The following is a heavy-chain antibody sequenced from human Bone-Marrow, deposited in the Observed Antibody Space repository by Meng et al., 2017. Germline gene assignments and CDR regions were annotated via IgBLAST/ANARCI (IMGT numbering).Heavy chain of an antibody. Sequence: GESLKISCKGSGYSFTSYWIGWVRQMPGKGLEWMGIIYHGDSDTRYSPSFQGQVTISADKSISTAYLQWSSLKASDTSMYYCARLIGYCGGDCYRQSDAFDIWGQGTMVTVSS. V-gene: IGHV5-51*01. D-gene: IGHD2-21*02. CDR3: ARLIGYCGGDCYRQSDAFDI. CDR2: IYHGDSDT. J-gene: IGHJ3*02. CDR1: GYSFTSYW.